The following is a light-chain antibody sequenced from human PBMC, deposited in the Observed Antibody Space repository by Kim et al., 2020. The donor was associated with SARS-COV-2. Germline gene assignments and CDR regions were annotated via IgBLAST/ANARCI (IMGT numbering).Light chain of an antibody. CDR2: AAS. CDR1: QSISSH. Sequence: ASVGDRVTITCRTSQSISSHLNWYHQTPGRAPKLLIYAASTLQGGVPSRVSGSGSETDFTLTISSLQPEDFGTYFCQQSYITPFTFGPGTKVDIK. V-gene: IGKV1-39*01. CDR3: QQSYITPFT. J-gene: IGKJ3*01.